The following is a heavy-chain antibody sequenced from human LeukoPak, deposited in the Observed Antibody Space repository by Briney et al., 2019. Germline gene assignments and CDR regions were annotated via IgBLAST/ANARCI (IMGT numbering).Heavy chain of an antibody. CDR1: GYTFTSYG. Sequence: VASVKVSCKASGYTFTSYGISWVRQAPGQGLEWMGWITAYNGKTNYAQNLQGRVTMTTDTSTSTAYMELRSLRSDDTAVYYCARVPSSSSSGANWFDPWGQGTRVTVSS. CDR2: ITAYNGKT. D-gene: IGHD2-2*01. CDR3: ARVPSSSSSGANWFDP. V-gene: IGHV1-18*01. J-gene: IGHJ5*02.